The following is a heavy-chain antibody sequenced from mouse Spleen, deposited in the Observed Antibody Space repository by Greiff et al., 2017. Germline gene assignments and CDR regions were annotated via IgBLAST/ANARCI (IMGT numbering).Heavy chain of an antibody. CDR1: GYTFTGYS. V-gene: IGHV1S137*01. Sequence: VQLVESGAELVRPGVSVKISCKGSGYTFTGYSMHWVKRRHPKSLLWWGVISTYYGDASYNQKFKGKATITVDKSSSTADMERARLTSEDSAIYYCARMRKAMDYWGQGASVPVSS. J-gene: IGHJ4*01. CDR3: ARMRKAMDY. CDR2: ISTYYGDA.